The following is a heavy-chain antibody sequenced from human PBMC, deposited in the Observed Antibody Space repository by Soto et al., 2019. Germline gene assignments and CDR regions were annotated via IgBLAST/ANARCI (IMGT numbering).Heavy chain of an antibody. CDR3: AKSAGATGGLDY. V-gene: IGHV4-59*01. CDR2: IYYSGST. Sequence: SETLSLTCTVSGGSISSYYWCWIRQPPGKGLEWIGYIYYSGSTNYNPSLKSRVTISVDTSKNQFSLKLSSVTAADTAVYYCAKSAGATGGLDYWGQGTLVTVSS. J-gene: IGHJ4*02. CDR1: GGSISSYY. D-gene: IGHD1-26*01.